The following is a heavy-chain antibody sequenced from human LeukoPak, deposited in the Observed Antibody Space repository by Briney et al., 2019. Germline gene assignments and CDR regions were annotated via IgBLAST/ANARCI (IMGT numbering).Heavy chain of an antibody. D-gene: IGHD3-22*01. V-gene: IGHV3-23*01. J-gene: IGHJ6*02. Sequence: PGGSLRLSCAASGFTFSSYAMSWVRQAPGKGLEWVSAISGSGGSTYYADSVKGRFTISRDNSKNTLYLQMNSLRAEDTAVYYCAKGRPGLNTMIVPLRYPYGMDVWGQGTTVTVSS. CDR2: ISGSGGST. CDR3: AKGRPGLNTMIVPLRYPYGMDV. CDR1: GFTFSSYA.